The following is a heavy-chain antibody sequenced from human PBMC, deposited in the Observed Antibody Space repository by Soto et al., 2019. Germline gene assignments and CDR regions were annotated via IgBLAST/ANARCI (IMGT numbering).Heavy chain of an antibody. CDR3: AKDRYDFWSGYPNPYFDY. D-gene: IGHD3-3*01. J-gene: IGHJ4*02. Sequence: GGSLRLSCAASGFNFNNYGMHWVRQAPGKGLEWVAVIWNDGNGYYYADSVKGRFTISRDNSKNTLYLQMSSLRAEDTAVYYCAKDRYDFWSGYPNPYFDYWGQGTLVTVSS. CDR2: IWNDGNGY. V-gene: IGHV3-33*06. CDR1: GFNFNNYG.